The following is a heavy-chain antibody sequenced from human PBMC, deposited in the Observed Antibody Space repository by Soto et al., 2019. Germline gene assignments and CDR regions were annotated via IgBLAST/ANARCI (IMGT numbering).Heavy chain of an antibody. Sequence: APVKVSCKASGYTFTSYVINWVRQATGQGLEWMGWMNPNSGNTGYAQKFQGRVTITADESTSTAYMELSSLRSEDTAVYYCAREGQQLIRRWFDPWGQGTLVTVSS. D-gene: IGHD6-13*01. CDR3: AREGQQLIRRWFDP. CDR2: MNPNSGNT. CDR1: GYTFTSYV. J-gene: IGHJ5*02. V-gene: IGHV1-8*01.